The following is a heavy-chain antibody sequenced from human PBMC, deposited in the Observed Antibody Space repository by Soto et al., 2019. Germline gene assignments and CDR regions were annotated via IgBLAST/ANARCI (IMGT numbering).Heavy chain of an antibody. CDR2: IIPIFGTA. CDR3: AILELYDYYYGMDV. CDR1: GGTFSSYA. Sequence: AASVKVSCKASGGTFSSYAISWVRQAPGQGLEWMGGIIPIFGTANYAQKFQGRVTITADESTSTAYMELSSLRSEDTAVYYCAILELYDYYYGMDVWGQGTTVTVSS. D-gene: IGHD1-26*01. J-gene: IGHJ6*02. V-gene: IGHV1-69*13.